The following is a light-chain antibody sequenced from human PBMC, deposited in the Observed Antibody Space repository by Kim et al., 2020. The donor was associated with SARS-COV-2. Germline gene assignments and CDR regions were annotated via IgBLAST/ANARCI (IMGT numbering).Light chain of an antibody. CDR3: QVWASSRHHLV. Sequence: SYELTQPPSVSVAPGKTATIPCGGSDIGIKSVHWSQQRPGQAPLLVIYYDSDRPSGIPERFSGSNSGNTATLTISRVAAGDEADYSCQVWASSRHHLVFG. V-gene: IGLV3-21*04. CDR1: DIGIKS. CDR2: YDS. J-gene: IGLJ3*02.